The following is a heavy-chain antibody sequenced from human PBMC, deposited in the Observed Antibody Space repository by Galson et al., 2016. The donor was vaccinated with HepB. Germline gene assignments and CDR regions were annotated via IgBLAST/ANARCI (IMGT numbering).Heavy chain of an antibody. V-gene: IGHV5-51*01. Sequence: QSGAEVKKPGESLRISCKGSGYSFSTYWIGWVRQMPGKGLEWMGSIYPDDSDIRYSPSFQGQVTIPVDRSISTAYLQWSSLKASDSAMYYCARPVFNGDTDCFDYWGQGTLVTVYS. D-gene: IGHD2-8*01. CDR2: IYPDDSDI. CDR3: ARPVFNGDTDCFDY. CDR1: GYSFSTYW. J-gene: IGHJ4*02.